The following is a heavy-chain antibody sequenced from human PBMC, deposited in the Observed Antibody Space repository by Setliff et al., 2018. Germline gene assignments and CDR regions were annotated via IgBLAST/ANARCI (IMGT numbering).Heavy chain of an antibody. CDR1: GGTFSNFA. CDR3: ARVQWEIAVKFHYNRMDV. D-gene: IGHD1-26*01. J-gene: IGHJ6*04. CDR2: IIPMFRTP. Sequence: SVKVSCKASGGTFSNFAISWVRQAPGQGFEWLGGIIPMFRTPEYAQKFQGRVTISADESRTTVYMELSSLRFDDTAVYYCARVQWEIAVKFHYNRMDVWGEGTQVTVSS. V-gene: IGHV1-69*13.